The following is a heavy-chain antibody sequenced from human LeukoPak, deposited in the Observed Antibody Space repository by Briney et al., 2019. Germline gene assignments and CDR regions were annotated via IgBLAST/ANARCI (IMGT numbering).Heavy chain of an antibody. CDR2: IYTSGST. CDR1: GGSISSGSYY. Sequence: PSETLSLTCTVSGGSISSGSYYWSWIRQPAGKGLEWIGRIYTSGSTNYNPSLKSRVTISVDTSKNQFSLKLSSVTAADTAVYYCARESEYYYDSSGYYYPFDYWGQGTLVTVSS. J-gene: IGHJ4*02. D-gene: IGHD3-22*01. CDR3: ARESEYYYDSSGYYYPFDY. V-gene: IGHV4-61*02.